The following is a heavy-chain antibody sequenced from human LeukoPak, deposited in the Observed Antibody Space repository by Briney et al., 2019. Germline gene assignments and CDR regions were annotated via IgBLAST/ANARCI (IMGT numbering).Heavy chain of an antibody. CDR3: ARDRTGGGYSCSDY. V-gene: IGHV4-39*07. CDR1: GGSISSSSYY. Sequence: PSETLSLTCTVSGGSISSSSYYWGWIRQPPGKGLEWIGSIYHSGSTYYNPSLKSRVTISLDTSKNQFSLKLSSVTAADTAVYYCARDRTGGGYSCSDYWGQGTLVTVSS. D-gene: IGHD2-21*01. CDR2: IYHSGST. J-gene: IGHJ4*02.